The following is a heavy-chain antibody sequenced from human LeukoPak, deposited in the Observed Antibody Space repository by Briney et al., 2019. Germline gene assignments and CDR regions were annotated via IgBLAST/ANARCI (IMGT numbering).Heavy chain of an antibody. D-gene: IGHD2/OR15-2a*01. J-gene: IGHJ4*02. CDR2: IHTSGST. CDR3: ASGNTLNGLDY. Sequence: PSETLSLTCTVSGGSISSYYWSWIRQPAGKGLEWIGRIHTSGSTIYSPSLKSRLTIPIDTSTNRFSLRLTSVTGADTAVYYCASGNTLNGLDYWGQGTLVSVSS. V-gene: IGHV4-4*07. CDR1: GGSISSYY.